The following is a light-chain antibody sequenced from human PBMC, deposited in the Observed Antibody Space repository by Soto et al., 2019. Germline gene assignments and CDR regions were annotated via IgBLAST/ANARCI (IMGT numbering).Light chain of an antibody. J-gene: IGLJ1*01. CDR3: FSFTSTNTHV. CDR1: SXDFGSYKF. V-gene: IGLV2-23*01. Sequence: QSALTQPGSVSGSPGQSVTISCTGTSXDFGSYKFVSWYQHRPGKVPKVIIYETSKRPSGVSDRFSGSKSGNTASLTISGLQAEDEADYYCFSFTSTNTHVFGSGTKVILL. CDR2: ETS.